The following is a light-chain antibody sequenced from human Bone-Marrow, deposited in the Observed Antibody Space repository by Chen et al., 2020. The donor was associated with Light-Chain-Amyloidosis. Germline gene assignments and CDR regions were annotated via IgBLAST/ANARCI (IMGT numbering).Light chain of an antibody. CDR3: QTWGAGIRV. V-gene: IGLV4-69*01. J-gene: IGLJ3*02. CDR1: SGHINYA. CDR2: VNSDGSH. Sequence: QLMVTHSPSASASLGGPVKLTCTLDSGHINYAIAWHQQRPEKGPRFLMRVNSDGSHIQADEITDRFTGSSSGAERYLIISRLQCEDESDYYCQTWGAGIRVFGGGTKLTVL.